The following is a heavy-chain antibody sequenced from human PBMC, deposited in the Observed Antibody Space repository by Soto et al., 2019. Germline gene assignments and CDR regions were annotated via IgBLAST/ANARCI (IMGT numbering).Heavy chain of an antibody. Sequence: ESGGGVVQPGRSLRLSCAASGFTFSSYAMHWVRQAPGKGLEWVAVISYDGSNKYYADSVKGRFTISRDNSKNTLYLQMNSLRAEDTAVYYCARDGRLRRQLSRTFDYWGQGTLVTVSS. CDR3: ARDGRLRRQLSRTFDY. D-gene: IGHD4-17*01. CDR2: ISYDGSNK. J-gene: IGHJ4*02. V-gene: IGHV3-30-3*01. CDR1: GFTFSSYA.